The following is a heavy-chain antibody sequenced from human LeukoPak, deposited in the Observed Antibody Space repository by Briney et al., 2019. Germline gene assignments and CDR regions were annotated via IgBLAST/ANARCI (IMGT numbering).Heavy chain of an antibody. Sequence: GGSLRLPCATSGFTFSSNWMSWVRHVPGRGLDWVANIKPDGSAEYYAASVKGRFTVSRDNAKNSLYLQMNSLRVEDTAVYYCGRANNSSWHNWGQGTLVTVSS. CDR1: GFTFSSNW. CDR2: IKPDGSAE. CDR3: GRANNSSWHN. V-gene: IGHV3-7*01. D-gene: IGHD6-13*01. J-gene: IGHJ4*02.